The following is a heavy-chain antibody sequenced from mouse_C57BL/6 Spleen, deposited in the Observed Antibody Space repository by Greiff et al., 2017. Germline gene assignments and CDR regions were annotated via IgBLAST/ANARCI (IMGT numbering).Heavy chain of an antibody. CDR3: AGHSKGFAY. J-gene: IGHJ3*01. V-gene: IGHV1-76*01. CDR2: IYPGSGNT. D-gene: IGHD2-5*01. Sequence: QVQLQQSGAELVRPGASVKLSCKASGYTFTDYYINWVKQRPGQGLEWIARIYPGSGNTYYNEKFKGKATLTADTSSSTAYMQLSSLTSEDSAVYFCAGHSKGFAYWGQGTLVTVSA. CDR1: GYTFTDYY.